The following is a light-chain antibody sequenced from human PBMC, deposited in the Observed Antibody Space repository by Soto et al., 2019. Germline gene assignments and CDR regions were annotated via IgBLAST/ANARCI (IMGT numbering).Light chain of an antibody. CDR2: GNS. J-gene: IGLJ1*01. CDR1: SSQNGAGYD. Sequence: SVLTQPPPVFGAPWRGVTLSRPRGSSQNGAGYDVHWYQQLPGTAPKLLIYGNSNRPSGVPDRFSGSKSGTSASLAITGLQAEDEADYYCQSYDSSLSGSEVFGTGTKVTVL. V-gene: IGLV1-40*01. CDR3: QSYDSSLSGSEV.